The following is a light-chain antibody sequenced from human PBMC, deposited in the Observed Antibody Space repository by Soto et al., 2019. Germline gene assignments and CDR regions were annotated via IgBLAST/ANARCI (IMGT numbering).Light chain of an antibody. V-gene: IGLV2-14*01. Sequence: QSVLTQPASVSGSPGQSITISCTGTSSDVGGYNYVSWYQQHPGKAPKLMIYEVSNRPSGVSNRFSGSKSVNTASLTISGLQAEDEADYYCSSYTSSSTPCVFGGGTQLTVL. CDR1: SSDVGGYNY. CDR2: EVS. J-gene: IGLJ3*02. CDR3: SSYTSSSTPCV.